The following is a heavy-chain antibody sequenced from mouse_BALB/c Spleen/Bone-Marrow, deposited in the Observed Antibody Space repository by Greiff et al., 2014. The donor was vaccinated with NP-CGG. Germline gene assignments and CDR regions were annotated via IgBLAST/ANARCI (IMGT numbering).Heavy chain of an antibody. CDR2: INPSNGRT. CDR3: ARYATATYWFAY. Sequence: QSCKASGYTFASYWMHWVKQRPGQGLEWIGEINPSNGRTNYNEKFKSKATLTVDKSSSTAYMQLSSLTSEDSAVYYCARYATATYWFAYWGQGTLVTVSA. J-gene: IGHJ3*01. V-gene: IGHV1S81*02. D-gene: IGHD1-2*01. CDR1: GYTFASYW.